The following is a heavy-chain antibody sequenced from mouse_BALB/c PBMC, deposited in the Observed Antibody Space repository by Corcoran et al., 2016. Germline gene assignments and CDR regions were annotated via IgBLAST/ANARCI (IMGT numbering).Heavy chain of an antibody. J-gene: IGHJ4*01. Sequence: QIQLVQSGPELKKPGETVKISCKASGYTFTNSGMNWVKQAPGKGLKWMGWINNSTGEPTYADDFKGRFAFSLETSASTAYLQTNNPKNEDTATYFCAREPRAMDYWGQGTSVNFSS. CDR1: GYTFTNSG. CDR2: INNSTGEP. V-gene: IGHV9-3-1*01. CDR3: AREPRAMDY.